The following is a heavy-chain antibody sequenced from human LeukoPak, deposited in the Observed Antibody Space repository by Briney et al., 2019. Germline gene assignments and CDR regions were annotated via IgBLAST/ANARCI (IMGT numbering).Heavy chain of an antibody. CDR3: ARVRVVRWSDAFDI. CDR1: GFTFSSYS. CDR2: ISSSSSTI. D-gene: IGHD4-23*01. J-gene: IGHJ3*02. V-gene: IGHV3-48*04. Sequence: PGGSLRLSCAASGFTFSSYSMNWVRQAPGKGLEWVSYISSSSSTIYYADSVKGRFTISRDNAKNSLYLQMNSLRAEDTAVYYCARVRVVRWSDAFDIWGQGTMVTVSS.